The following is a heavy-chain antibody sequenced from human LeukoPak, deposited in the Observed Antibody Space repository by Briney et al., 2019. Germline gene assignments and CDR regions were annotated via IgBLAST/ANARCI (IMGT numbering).Heavy chain of an antibody. Sequence: SETPSLTCTVTGGFISSSSYYWGWIRQPPGKGLEWIGSIYYSGSTYYNPSLKSRVTISVDTSKNQFSLKLSSVTAADTAVYYCASADCSSTSCPQYYMDVWGKGTTVTVSS. CDR3: ASADCSSTSCPQYYMDV. CDR1: GGFISSSSYY. CDR2: IYYSGST. D-gene: IGHD2-2*01. V-gene: IGHV4-39*07. J-gene: IGHJ6*03.